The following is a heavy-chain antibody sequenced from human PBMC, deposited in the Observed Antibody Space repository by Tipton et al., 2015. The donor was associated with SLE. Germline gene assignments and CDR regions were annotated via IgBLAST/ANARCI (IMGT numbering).Heavy chain of an antibody. D-gene: IGHD6-13*01. V-gene: IGHV3-9*01. CDR1: GFTFDDYA. CDR3: AKSTDSSAWYGYFDS. Sequence: SLRLSCAASGFTFDDYAMHWVRQAPGKGLEWASGVSWNSGTIGYADSVKGRFTISRDNAKNSLYLQMDSLRPEDAAFYYCAKSTDSSAWYGYFDSWGPGTQVTVSS. J-gene: IGHJ4*02. CDR2: VSWNSGTI.